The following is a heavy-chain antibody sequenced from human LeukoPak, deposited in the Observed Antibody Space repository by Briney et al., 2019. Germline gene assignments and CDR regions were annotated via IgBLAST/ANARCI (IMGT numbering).Heavy chain of an antibody. CDR1: GYTFTTHY. CDR3: ARDMSRGLYYDSSYFDF. CDR2: INPSGGST. J-gene: IGHJ4*02. V-gene: IGHV1-46*01. D-gene: IGHD3-22*01. Sequence: ASVKVSCKASGYTFTTHYMHWLRQALGQGLEWMGIINPSGGSTTYAQKFQGRVTVTRDMSTSTVYMEVSSLRSEDTAVYYCARDMSRGLYYDSSYFDFWGQGTLVTVSS.